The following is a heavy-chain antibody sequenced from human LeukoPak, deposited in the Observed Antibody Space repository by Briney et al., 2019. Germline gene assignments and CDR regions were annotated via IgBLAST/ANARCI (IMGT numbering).Heavy chain of an antibody. D-gene: IGHD3-22*01. Sequence: GASVKVSCKASGYTFTSYDINWVRQATGQGLEWMGWMNPNSGNTGYAQKFQGRVTMTRNTSISTAYMELSSLRSEDTAVYYCTKERGGRGRRINLMVGGYGPWGQGTQVTVSS. V-gene: IGHV1-8*01. CDR1: GYTFTSYD. CDR3: TKERGGRGRRINLMVGGYGP. CDR2: MNPNSGNT. J-gene: IGHJ5*02.